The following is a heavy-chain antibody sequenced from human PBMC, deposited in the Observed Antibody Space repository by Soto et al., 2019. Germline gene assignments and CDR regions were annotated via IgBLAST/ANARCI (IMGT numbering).Heavy chain of an antibody. CDR3: TTSNLGVDF. V-gene: IGHV3-15*01. D-gene: IGHD1-1*01. CDR2: IKAKPDDGTI. Sequence: GGSLRLSCAASGLIFSDVWMTWVRQAPGKGLEWVGRIKAKPDDGTIDYAAPVRGRFTISRDDSKNTLYLQMTSLTPDDTGVYYCTTSNLGVDFWGPGTLVTVSS. CDR1: GLIFSDVW. J-gene: IGHJ4*02.